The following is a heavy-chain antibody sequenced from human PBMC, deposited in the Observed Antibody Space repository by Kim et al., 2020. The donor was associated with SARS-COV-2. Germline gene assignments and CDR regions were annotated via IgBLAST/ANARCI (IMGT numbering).Heavy chain of an antibody. CDR2: GDGGST. V-gene: IGHV3-43*02. Sequence: GDGGSTYYADSVKGRFTISRDNSKNSLYLQMNSLRTEDTALYYCAKDIGFWGQGTLVTVSS. CDR3: AKDIGF. J-gene: IGHJ4*02.